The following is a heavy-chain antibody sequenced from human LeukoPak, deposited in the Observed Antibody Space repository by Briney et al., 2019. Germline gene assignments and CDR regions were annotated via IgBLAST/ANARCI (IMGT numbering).Heavy chain of an antibody. CDR1: GYTFTSYD. Sequence: ASVKVSCKASGYTFTSYDINWVRQAPGQGLEWMGDIIPMFGTADNAQKFQGRVTLTADESMSTAYMELSSLRSEDTAVYYCARAGLWFGELLSQYYYYYGMDVWGKGTTVTVSS. D-gene: IGHD3-10*01. CDR2: IIPMFGTA. J-gene: IGHJ6*04. CDR3: ARAGLWFGELLSQYYYYYGMDV. V-gene: IGHV1-69*13.